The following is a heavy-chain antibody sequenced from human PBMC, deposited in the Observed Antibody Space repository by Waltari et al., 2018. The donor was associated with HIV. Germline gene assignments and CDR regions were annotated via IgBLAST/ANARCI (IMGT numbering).Heavy chain of an antibody. V-gene: IGHV4-59*13. Sequence: QLLLQEVGPGLVKPSATLSPRCTAHGGSMSGYSWRLMRHTPGRVLEWIGYIDDSGSVNYNPSLKSRVTMSLDTSNNHFSLNLRSVTAADTAVYRCARDGTTVTTFTPRVGENYYYYGMDVWGQGTTVTVSS. CDR1: GGSMSGYS. J-gene: IGHJ6*02. D-gene: IGHD1-26*01. CDR3: ARDGTTVTTFTPRVGENYYYYGMDV. CDR2: IDDSGSV.